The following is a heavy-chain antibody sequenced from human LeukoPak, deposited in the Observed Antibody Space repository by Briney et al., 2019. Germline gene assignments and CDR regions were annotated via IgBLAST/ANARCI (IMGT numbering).Heavy chain of an antibody. Sequence: ASVKVSCKASGYTFTGYYMHWVRQAPGQGLKWMGWINPKSGDTHYAQKFQGRVTMTRDTSISTAYMELSRLRSDDTAVFYCAREEDGDYFNYWGQGTLVTVSS. CDR3: AREEDGDYFNY. CDR2: INPKSGDT. J-gene: IGHJ4*02. CDR1: GYTFTGYY. V-gene: IGHV1-2*02. D-gene: IGHD4-17*01.